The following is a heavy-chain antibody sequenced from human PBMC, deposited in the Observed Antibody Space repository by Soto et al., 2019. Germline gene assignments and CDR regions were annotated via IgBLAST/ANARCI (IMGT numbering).Heavy chain of an antibody. D-gene: IGHD2-2*01. V-gene: IGHV3-49*03. CDR3: TRDRASAEYQLLSGVSGRDNGVHAYYYGMDV. Sequence: GGSLRLSCTASGFTFGDYAMSWFRQAPGKGLEWVGFIRSKAYGGTTEYAASVKGRFTISRDDSKSIAYLQMKSLKTEDTAVYYCTRDRASAEYQLLSGVSGRDNGVHAYYYGMDVWGQGTTVTVSS. J-gene: IGHJ6*02. CDR2: IRSKAYGGTT. CDR1: GFTFGDYA.